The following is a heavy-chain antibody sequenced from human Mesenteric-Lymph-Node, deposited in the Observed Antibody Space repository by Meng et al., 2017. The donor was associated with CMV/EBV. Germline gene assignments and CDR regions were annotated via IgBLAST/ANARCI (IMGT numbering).Heavy chain of an antibody. V-gene: IGHV3-30*06. D-gene: IGHD3-16*01. CDR3: ARDLAAYYYYGMDV. Sequence: GESLKISCAASGFTFSSYGMHWVRQAPGKGLEWLAVISYDGNKKYFADSVKGRFTISRDNSKSTLYLQMSTLRAEDTAVYYCARDLAAYYYYGMDVWGQGTTVTVSS. J-gene: IGHJ6*02. CDR1: GFTFSSYG. CDR2: ISYDGNKK.